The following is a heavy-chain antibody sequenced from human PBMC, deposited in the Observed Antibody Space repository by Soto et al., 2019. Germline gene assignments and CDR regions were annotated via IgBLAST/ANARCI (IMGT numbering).Heavy chain of an antibody. CDR3: TTDHGGAADYDFWSGSDY. CDR2: IKSKTDGGTT. CDR1: GFTFSNAW. D-gene: IGHD3-3*01. J-gene: IGHJ4*02. V-gene: IGHV3-15*07. Sequence: EVQLVESGGGLVKPGGSLRLSCAASGFTFSNAWMNWVRQAPGKGLEWVGRIKSKTDGGTTDYAAPVKGRFTISRDDSKNTLYLQMNSLKTEDTAVYYCTTDHGGAADYDFWSGSDYWGQGTLVTVSS.